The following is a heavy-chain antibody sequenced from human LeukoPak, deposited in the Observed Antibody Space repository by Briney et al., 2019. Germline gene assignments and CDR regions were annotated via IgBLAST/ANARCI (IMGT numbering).Heavy chain of an antibody. V-gene: IGHV1-69*13. CDR3: ASSPAVGAFDI. J-gene: IGHJ3*02. CDR2: IIPIFGTA. Sequence: GASVKVSCKASGGTFSSYAISWVRQAPGQGLEWMGGIIPIFGTANYAQKFQGRVTITADESTSTAYMELSSLRSEDTAVYYCASSPAVGAFDIWGQGTMVTVSS. CDR1: GGTFSSYA.